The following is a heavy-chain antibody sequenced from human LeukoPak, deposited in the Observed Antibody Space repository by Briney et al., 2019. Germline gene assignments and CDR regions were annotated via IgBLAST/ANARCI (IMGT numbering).Heavy chain of an antibody. J-gene: IGHJ5*02. CDR1: GFIFSNAW. CDR3: TTDLLGLCSSTGCYDNWLDP. CDR2: IKRKTDGGTI. Sequence: GGSLRLSCAASGFIFSNAWMTWVRQAPGKGLEWVGRIKRKTDGGTIDYAAPVKGRFTISRDDSKDTLYLQMNSLKTEDTAVYYCTTDLLGLCSSTGCYDNWLDPWGQGTLVTVSS. V-gene: IGHV3-15*01. D-gene: IGHD2-2*01.